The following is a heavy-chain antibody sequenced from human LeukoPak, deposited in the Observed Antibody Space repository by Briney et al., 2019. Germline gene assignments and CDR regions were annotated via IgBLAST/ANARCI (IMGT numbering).Heavy chain of an antibody. CDR1: GGSISSVNYY. V-gene: IGHV4-61*02. D-gene: IGHD6-13*01. CDR2: IYTSGST. Sequence: KSSQTLSLTCTVSGGSISSVNYYWSWIRQPAGKGLEWIGRIYTSGSTNYNPSLKSRVTISVDTSKNQFSLKLSSVTAADTALYYCAREYGYSSTIDYWGQGTLVTVSS. CDR3: AREYGYSSTIDY. J-gene: IGHJ4*02.